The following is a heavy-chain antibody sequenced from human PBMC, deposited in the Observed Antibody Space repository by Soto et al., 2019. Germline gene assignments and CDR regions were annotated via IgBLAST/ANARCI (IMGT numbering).Heavy chain of an antibody. CDR1: GFTFSSYW. Sequence: QSGGSLRLSCAASGFTFSSYWMHWVRQAPGKGLVWVSRINSDGSSTSYADSVKGRFTISRDNAKNTLYLQMNSLRAEDTAVYYCARGSLVGARFPSDYWGQGTLVTVSS. J-gene: IGHJ4*02. V-gene: IGHV3-74*01. CDR2: INSDGSST. D-gene: IGHD1-26*01. CDR3: ARGSLVGARFPSDY.